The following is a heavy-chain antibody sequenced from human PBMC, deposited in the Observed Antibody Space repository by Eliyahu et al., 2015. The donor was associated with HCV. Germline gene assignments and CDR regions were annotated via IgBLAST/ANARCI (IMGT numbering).Heavy chain of an antibody. Sequence: EVQLVQSGTEVKKPGESLRISXQGSGYXFTSHXISXXRQXPGKGLEXMGRIDPTXSNAVYSPAFQGHVTFSADKSITTVHLQWSGLKASDAAIYYCARLNGAFDIWGQGTVVTVSS. CDR1: GYXFTSHX. V-gene: IGHV5-10-1*03. J-gene: IGHJ3*02. D-gene: IGHD2-8*01. CDR3: ARLNGAFDI. CDR2: IDPTXSNA.